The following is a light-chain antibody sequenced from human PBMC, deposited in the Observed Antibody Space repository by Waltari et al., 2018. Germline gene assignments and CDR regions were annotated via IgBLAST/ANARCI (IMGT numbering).Light chain of an antibody. CDR1: SSNVGSYKL. Sequence: QSALTQPASVSGSPGQSITISCTGSSSNVGSYKLVSWYQQHPDKAPKLIIFEDNKRPSGVSNRFSGSKSGNTASLTSSGLQAEDEADYHCCSYAGGNTLIFGGGTKLTVL. J-gene: IGLJ2*01. CDR3: CSYAGGNTLI. V-gene: IGLV2-23*01. CDR2: EDN.